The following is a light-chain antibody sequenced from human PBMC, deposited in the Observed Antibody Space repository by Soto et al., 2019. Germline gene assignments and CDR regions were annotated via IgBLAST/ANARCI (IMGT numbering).Light chain of an antibody. V-gene: IGKV3-20*01. CDR1: QSVSSSY. Sequence: EIVLTQSPGTLSLSPGERATLSCRASQSVSSSYLAWYQQKPGQAPRLLIYGASSRATGIPDRFSGSGSGTDFTITISRLEPEDFAVYYCHQYGSSPGTFGQGTKVEIK. J-gene: IGKJ1*01. CDR3: HQYGSSPGT. CDR2: GAS.